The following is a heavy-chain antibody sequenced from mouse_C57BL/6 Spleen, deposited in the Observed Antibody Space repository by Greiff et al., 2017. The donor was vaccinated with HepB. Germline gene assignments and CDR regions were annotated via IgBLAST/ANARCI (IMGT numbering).Heavy chain of an antibody. CDR3: TTCYSNYEYYAMDY. V-gene: IGHV14-1*01. CDR1: GFNIKDYY. Sequence: EVQVVESGAELVRPGASVKLSCTASGFNIKDYYMHWVKQRPEQGLEWIGRIDPEDGDTEYAPKFQGKATMTADTSSNTAYLQLSSLTSEDTAVYYCTTCYSNYEYYAMDYWGQGTSVTVSS. D-gene: IGHD2-5*01. CDR2: IDPEDGDT. J-gene: IGHJ4*01.